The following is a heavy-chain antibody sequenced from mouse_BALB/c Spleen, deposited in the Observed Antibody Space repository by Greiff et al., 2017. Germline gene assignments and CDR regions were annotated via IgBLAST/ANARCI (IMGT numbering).Heavy chain of an antibody. CDR3: AREYYGTPYFDY. J-gene: IGHJ2*01. Sequence: DVKLVESGGGLVKPGGSLKLSCAASGFTFSDYYMYWVRQTPEKRLEWVATISDGGSYTYYPDSVKGRFTISRDNAKNNLYLQMSSLKSEDTAMYYCAREYYGTPYFDYWGQGTTLAVSS. CDR2: ISDGGSYT. D-gene: IGHD1-1*01. CDR1: GFTFSDYY. V-gene: IGHV5-4*02.